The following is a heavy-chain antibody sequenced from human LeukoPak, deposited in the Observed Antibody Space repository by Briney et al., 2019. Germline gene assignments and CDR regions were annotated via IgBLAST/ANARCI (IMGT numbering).Heavy chain of an antibody. CDR1: GFTFSSYA. CDR3: AKDLYCSGGSCYSYAEYFQH. D-gene: IGHD2-15*01. J-gene: IGHJ1*01. CDR2: ISGSGGST. V-gene: IGHV3-23*01. Sequence: GGSLRLSCAASGFTFSSYAMSWVRQAPGEGLEWVSAISGSGGSTYYVDSVKGRFTISRDNSKNTLYLQMSSLRAEDTAVYYCAKDLYCSGGSCYSYAEYFQHWGQGTLVTVSS.